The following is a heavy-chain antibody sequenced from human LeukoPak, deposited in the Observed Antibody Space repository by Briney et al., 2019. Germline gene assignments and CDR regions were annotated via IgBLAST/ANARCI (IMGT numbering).Heavy chain of an antibody. J-gene: IGHJ4*02. Sequence: SETLSLTCTVSGGSISSSSYYWGWIRQPPGKGLEWIGSIYYSGSTYYNPSLKSRVTISVDTSKNQFSLKLSSVTAADTAVYYCARHRDGYNLDYWGQGTQVTVSS. V-gene: IGHV4-39*01. D-gene: IGHD5-24*01. CDR1: GGSISSSSYY. CDR3: ARHRDGYNLDY. CDR2: IYYSGST.